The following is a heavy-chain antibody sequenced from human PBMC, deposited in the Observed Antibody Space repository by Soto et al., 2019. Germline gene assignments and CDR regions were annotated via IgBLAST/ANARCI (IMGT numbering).Heavy chain of an antibody. CDR1: GDSINSGGYS. D-gene: IGHD3-22*01. CDR3: ARDSRSGYYFDN. CDR2: TYHSGGA. J-gene: IGHJ4*02. Sequence: QLQLQESGSGLVKPSQTLSLTCVVSGDSINSGGYSWNWIRQPPGKALEWIGHTYHSGGALYNPSLDSRVTISVDKSKNHFSLRLTSLTAADTAVFYSARDSRSGYYFDNWGQGTLVTVSS. V-gene: IGHV4-30-2*01.